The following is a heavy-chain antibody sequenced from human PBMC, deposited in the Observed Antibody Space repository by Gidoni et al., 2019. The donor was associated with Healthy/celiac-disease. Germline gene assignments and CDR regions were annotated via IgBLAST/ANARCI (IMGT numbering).Heavy chain of an antibody. J-gene: IGHJ5*02. CDR3: ATHVDTAMSPWDDP. CDR2: IIPIFGTA. CDR1: GGTFSSYA. D-gene: IGHD5-18*01. Sequence: QGQMVQSGAEVKKPGSAVKGSCRAAGGTFSSYALSWVRQAPGQGLECMGGIIPIFGTANYAQKFQGSVTITAVESTSTAFMSLSSLRSEDTAVYYCATHVDTAMSPWDDPWGQGTLVTVSS. V-gene: IGHV1-69*01.